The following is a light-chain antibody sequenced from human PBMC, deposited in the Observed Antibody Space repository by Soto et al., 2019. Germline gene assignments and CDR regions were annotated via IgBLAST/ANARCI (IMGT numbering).Light chain of an antibody. CDR2: DAS. CDR3: QQYNRYAVT. Sequence: DIQMTQSPSTLSASVGDTVTITRRASQTISGWLAWYQQRPGKAPNLLIYDASTLQSGVPSRFSASGSGTEFALTISGLQPDDFVVYYCQQYNRYAVTFGQGTKVDIK. J-gene: IGKJ1*01. V-gene: IGKV1-5*01. CDR1: QTISGW.